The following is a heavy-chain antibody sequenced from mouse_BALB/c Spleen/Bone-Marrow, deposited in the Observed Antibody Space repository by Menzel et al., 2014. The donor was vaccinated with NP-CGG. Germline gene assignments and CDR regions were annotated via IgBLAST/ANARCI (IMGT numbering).Heavy chain of an antibody. CDR3: ARQRGYAYAMDY. D-gene: IGHD2-2*01. V-gene: IGHV5-12-1*01. CDR2: ISSGGSNT. Sequence: EVQLVESGGGLVKPGGSLKLSCAASGFAFSGYDMSWVRQTPEKRLEWVAYISSGGSNTYYPDTMKGRFTISRDNAKNTLYLQMNSLKSEDTAVYYCARQRGYAYAMDYWGQGTSVTVSS. CDR1: GFAFSGYD. J-gene: IGHJ4*01.